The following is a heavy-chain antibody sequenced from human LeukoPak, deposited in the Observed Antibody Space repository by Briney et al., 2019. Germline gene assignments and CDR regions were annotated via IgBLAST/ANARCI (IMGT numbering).Heavy chain of an antibody. J-gene: IGHJ4*02. CDR2: IYYSGST. CDR1: GGSISSYY. D-gene: IGHD5-18*01. V-gene: IGHV4-59*12. Sequence: SQTLSLTCTVSGGSISSYYWSWIRQPPGKGLEWIGYIYYSGSTNYNPSLKSRVTISVDTSKNQFSLKLSSVTAADTAVYYCARDGRYSYGSGYYFDYWGQGTLVTVSS. CDR3: ARDGRYSYGSGYYFDY.